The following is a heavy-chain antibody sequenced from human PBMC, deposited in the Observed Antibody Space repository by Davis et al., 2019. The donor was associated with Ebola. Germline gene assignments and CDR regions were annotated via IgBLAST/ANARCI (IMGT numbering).Heavy chain of an antibody. CDR2: IHDRGSS. D-gene: IGHD5-12*01. Sequence: SGSLSLSCTVSGGSISGAYSSWIRHSPGNVLDWIGYIHDRGSSNYNPSLKSRVTISVDTSKNQFSLKLSSVTAADTAVYYCARLSGRYSGYDYRREGPYYYYYGRDVWGQGTTVTVSS. CDR1: GGSISGAY. J-gene: IGHJ6*02. V-gene: IGHV4-59*12. CDR3: ARLSGRYSGYDYRREGPYYYYYGRDV.